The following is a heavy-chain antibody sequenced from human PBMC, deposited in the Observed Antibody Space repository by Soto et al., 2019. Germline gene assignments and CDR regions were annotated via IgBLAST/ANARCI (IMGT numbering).Heavy chain of an antibody. V-gene: IGHV4-59*01. CDR2: IYYSGST. Sequence: SETLSLTCTVSGGSISSYYWSWIRQPPGKGLEWIGYIYYSGSTNYNPSLKSRVTISVDTSKNQFSLKLSSVTAADTAVYYCAREADFWSGSRDGYFDYWGQGTLVTVSS. D-gene: IGHD3-3*01. J-gene: IGHJ4*02. CDR1: GGSISSYY. CDR3: AREADFWSGSRDGYFDY.